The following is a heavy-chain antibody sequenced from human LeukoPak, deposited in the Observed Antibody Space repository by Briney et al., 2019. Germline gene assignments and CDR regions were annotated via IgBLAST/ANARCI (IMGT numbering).Heavy chain of an antibody. CDR1: GGSISSGGYS. Sequence: SETLSLTCAVSGGSISSGGYSWSWIRQPPGKGLEWIGYIYHSGSTYYNPSLKSRVTISVDRSKNQFPLKLSSVTAADTAVYYCARGGDPLDYWGQGTLVTVSS. CDR2: IYHSGST. V-gene: IGHV4-30-2*01. D-gene: IGHD2-21*02. CDR3: ARGGDPLDY. J-gene: IGHJ4*02.